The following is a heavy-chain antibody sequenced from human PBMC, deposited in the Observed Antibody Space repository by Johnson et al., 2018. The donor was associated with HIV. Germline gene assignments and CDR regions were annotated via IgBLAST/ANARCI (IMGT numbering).Heavy chain of an antibody. CDR2: IQQEGSVK. J-gene: IGHJ3*02. CDR3: ARFYSSGWSDAFDI. Sequence: VQLLESGGGLVQPGGSLRLSCAGSGFTFSDYWMSWVRRAPGKGLEWVANIQQEGSVKYYVDSVKGRFTIARDNAKSSLYLQMNSLRAEDTAVYYCARFYSSGWSDAFDIWGQGTMVTVSS. V-gene: IGHV3-7*01. D-gene: IGHD6-19*01. CDR1: GFTFSDYW.